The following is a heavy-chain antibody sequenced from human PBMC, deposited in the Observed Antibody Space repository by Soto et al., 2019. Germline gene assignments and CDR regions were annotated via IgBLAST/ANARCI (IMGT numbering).Heavy chain of an antibody. V-gene: IGHV1-18*01. CDR3: AMVDNSVTHTPQDA. CDR1: GYIFVNYG. CDR2: ISPYNGNT. Sequence: QVQLVQSGDEVKKPGASVKVSCKASGYIFVNYGIAWVRQAPGQGLEWMGWISPYNGNTHYATKVQGRLTMTTDTPTSTGYMELGSLTSDETGVYYCAMVDNSVTHTPQDAWDQGTTVTVSS. J-gene: IGHJ6*02. D-gene: IGHD5-12*01.